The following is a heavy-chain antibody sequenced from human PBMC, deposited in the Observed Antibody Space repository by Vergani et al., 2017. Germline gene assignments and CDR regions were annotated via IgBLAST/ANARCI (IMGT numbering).Heavy chain of an antibody. CDR1: GFTSSYYG. Sequence: QVHLVESGRGVVQPGRSLRLSCVVSGFTSSYYGMHWVRQAPGKGLEWVALISYDGTQEYYADSVKGRFTIYRDNSKSTLYLQMNSLRTEDTAVYYCATKSCGTPGCQIGYFREWGQGTLVTVSS. V-gene: IGHV3-30*03. J-gene: IGHJ1*01. CDR3: ATKSCGTPGCQIGYFRE. D-gene: IGHD1-1*01. CDR2: ISYDGTQE.